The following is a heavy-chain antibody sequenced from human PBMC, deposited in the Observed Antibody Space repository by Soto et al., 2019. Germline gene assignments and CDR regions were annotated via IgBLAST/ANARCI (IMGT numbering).Heavy chain of an antibody. V-gene: IGHV4-31*01. CDR1: GGSISSGGYY. D-gene: IGHD2-15*01. CDR3: ARDRLGYCSGGSCYSDKGLDY. J-gene: IGHJ4*02. CDR2: IYYSGST. Sequence: QVPLQASGLGLVKPSQTLSLTCTVSGGSISSGGYYWSWIRQHPGKGLEWIGYIYYSGSTYYNPYLKSLVTISVDTSKNQFSLKLSSVTAADTAVYYCARDRLGYCSGGSCYSDKGLDYWGQGTLVTVSS.